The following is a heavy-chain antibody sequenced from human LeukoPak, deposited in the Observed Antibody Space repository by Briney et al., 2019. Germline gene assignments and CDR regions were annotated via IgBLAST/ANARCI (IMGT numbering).Heavy chain of an antibody. CDR2: ISSSSSYT. J-gene: IGHJ6*04. CDR3: ARDQAAAGNYYYYGMDV. Sequence: GGSLRLSCAASGFTFSDYYMSWIRQAPGKGLEWVSYISSSSSYTNYADSVKGRFTISRDNAKNSLYLQMNSLRAEGTAVYYCARDQAAAGNYYYYGMDVWGKGTTVTVSS. D-gene: IGHD6-13*01. CDR1: GFTFSDYY. V-gene: IGHV3-11*06.